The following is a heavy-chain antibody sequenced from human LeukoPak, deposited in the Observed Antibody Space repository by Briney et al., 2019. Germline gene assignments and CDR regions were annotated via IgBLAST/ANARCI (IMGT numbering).Heavy chain of an antibody. V-gene: IGHV3-48*04. CDR1: GFTFSGYS. CDR2: ISTAGTTV. D-gene: IGHD5-24*01. J-gene: IGHJ4*02. Sequence: PGGSLRLSCAASGFTFSGYSLNWVRQAPGKGLEWISYISTAGTTVYYADSVKGRFAISRDNAKNSLYLQMNSLRVEDTAVYYCARGAGYNYPYYFDYWGQGTLVTVSS. CDR3: ARGAGYNYPYYFDY.